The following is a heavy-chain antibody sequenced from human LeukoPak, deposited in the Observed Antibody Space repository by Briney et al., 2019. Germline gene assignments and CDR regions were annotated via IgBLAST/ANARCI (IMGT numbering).Heavy chain of an antibody. V-gene: IGHV4-59*10. CDR3: ARVGSSWSYWFDP. J-gene: IGHJ5*02. CDR2: IYTSGST. CDR1: GGSFSGYY. Sequence: SETLSLTCAVYGGSFSGYYWSWIRQPAGKGLEWIGRIYTSGSTNYNPSLKSRVTMSVDTSKNQFSLKLSSVTAADTAVYYCARVGSSWSYWFDPWGQGTLVTVSS. D-gene: IGHD6-13*01.